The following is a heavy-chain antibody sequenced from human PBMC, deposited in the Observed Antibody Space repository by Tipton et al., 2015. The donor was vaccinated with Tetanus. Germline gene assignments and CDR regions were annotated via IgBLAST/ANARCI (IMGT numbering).Heavy chain of an antibody. Sequence: LRLSCAASGFTFSAYWMSWVRQAPGKGLEWIGYIYYSGSTNYNPSLKSRVTISVDTSKNQFSLKLSSVTAAGTAFYYCARERGYYVNAMDVWGQGTTVTVSS. D-gene: IGHD3-16*01. J-gene: IGHJ6*02. CDR1: GFTFSAYW. CDR3: ARERGYYVNAMDV. CDR2: IYYSGST. V-gene: IGHV4-59*01.